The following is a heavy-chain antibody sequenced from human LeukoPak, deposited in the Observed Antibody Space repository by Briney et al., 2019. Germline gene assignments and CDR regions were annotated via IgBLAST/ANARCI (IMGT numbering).Heavy chain of an antibody. CDR1: GFAFSSYG. CDR3: ANDLGYSSSYNITLLDY. D-gene: IGHD6-6*01. CDR2: IRYDGSNK. J-gene: IGHJ4*02. Sequence: GGSLRLSCAASGFAFSSYGMHWVRQAPGKGLEWVAFIRYDGSNKYYADSVKGRFTISRDNSKNTLYLQMNSLRAEDTAVYYCANDLGYSSSYNITLLDYWGQGTLVTVSS. V-gene: IGHV3-30*02.